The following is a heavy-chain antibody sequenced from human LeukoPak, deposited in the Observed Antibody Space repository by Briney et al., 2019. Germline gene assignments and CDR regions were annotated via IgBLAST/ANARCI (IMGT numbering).Heavy chain of an antibody. CDR3: TTDMKIMITFGGVIAEDY. CDR2: IKSKTDGGTT. J-gene: IGHJ4*02. CDR1: GFTFNYAW. V-gene: IGHV3-15*01. Sequence: GGSLRLSCTASGFTFNYAWMSWVRQAPGKGLEWVGRIKSKTDGGTTDYAAPVKGRFTISRDDSKNTLYLQMNSLKTEDTAVYYCTTDMKIMITFGGVIAEDYWGQGTLVTVSS. D-gene: IGHD3-16*02.